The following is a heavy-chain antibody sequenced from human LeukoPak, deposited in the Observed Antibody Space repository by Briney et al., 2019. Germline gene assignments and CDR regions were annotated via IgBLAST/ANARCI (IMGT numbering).Heavy chain of an antibody. D-gene: IGHD2-2*01. CDR1: GYTFTGYY. V-gene: IGHV1-2*06. Sequence: EASVKVSCKASGYTFTGYYMHWARQAPGQGLEWMGRINPNSGGTNYAQKFQGRVTMTRDTSISTAYMELSRLRSDDTAVYYCARDRPKGVVVPAANDYWGQGTLVTVSS. CDR2: INPNSGGT. J-gene: IGHJ4*02. CDR3: ARDRPKGVVVPAANDY.